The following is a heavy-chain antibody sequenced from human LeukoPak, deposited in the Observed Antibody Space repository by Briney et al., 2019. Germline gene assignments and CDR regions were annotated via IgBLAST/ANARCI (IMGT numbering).Heavy chain of an antibody. CDR1: GDSISSYY. J-gene: IGHJ5*02. CDR3: ARGARIAVAMFDP. Sequence: SETLSLTCTVSGDSISSYYWSWIRQPPGKGLEWIGYIYYSGSTNYNPSLKSRVTISVDTSKNQFSLKLNSVTAADTAVYYCARGARIAVAMFDPWGQGTLVTVSS. CDR2: IYYSGST. V-gene: IGHV4-59*01. D-gene: IGHD6-19*01.